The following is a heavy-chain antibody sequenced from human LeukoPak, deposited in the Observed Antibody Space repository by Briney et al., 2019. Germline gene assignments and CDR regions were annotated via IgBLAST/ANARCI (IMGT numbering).Heavy chain of an antibody. CDR3: ARVKQQLVRSIDY. CDR2: IKQDGSEK. Sequence: PGGSLRLSCAASGFTFSSYWMSWVRQAPGKGLEWVANIKQDGSEKYYVDSVKGRFTISRDNAKNSLYLQMNSLRAEDTAVYYCARVKQQLVRSIDYWGQGTLVTVSS. CDR1: GFTFSSYW. D-gene: IGHD6-13*01. V-gene: IGHV3-7*04. J-gene: IGHJ4*02.